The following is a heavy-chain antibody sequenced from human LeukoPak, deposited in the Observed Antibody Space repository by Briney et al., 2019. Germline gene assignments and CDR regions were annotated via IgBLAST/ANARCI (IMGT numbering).Heavy chain of an antibody. CDR1: GDSINNYN. Sequence: SETLSLTCTISGDSINNYNWNWIRQPAGKGLEWIGRIYVTGNTNYNPSLKSRVAMSVDTSKNHFSLRLTSVTAADTAVYYCARAFTIFGAGGFDVWGQGTFVAVSS. D-gene: IGHD3-3*01. CDR2: IYVTGNT. CDR3: ARAFTIFGAGGFDV. V-gene: IGHV4-4*07. J-gene: IGHJ3*01.